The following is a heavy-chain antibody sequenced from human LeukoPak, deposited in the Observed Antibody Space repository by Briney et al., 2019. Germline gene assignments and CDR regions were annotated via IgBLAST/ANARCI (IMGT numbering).Heavy chain of an antibody. CDR1: GFTVSSNY. Sequence: GGSLRLSCAASGFTVSSNYMSWVRQAPGKGLEWVSVIYSSGTSYYADSVKGRFTISRDNSKNTLYMQMNSLRVEDTAVYYCAKTYYDFWSDYSRPFDPWGQGTLVTVSS. J-gene: IGHJ5*02. V-gene: IGHV3-66*02. CDR2: IYSSGTS. CDR3: AKTYYDFWSDYSRPFDP. D-gene: IGHD3-3*01.